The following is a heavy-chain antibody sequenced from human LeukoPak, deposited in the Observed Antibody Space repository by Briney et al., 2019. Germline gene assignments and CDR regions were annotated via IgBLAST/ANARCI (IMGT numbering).Heavy chain of an antibody. CDR2: IIPIFGTA. CDR1: GGTFSSYA. J-gene: IGHJ6*03. Sequence: GASVKVSCKASGGTFSSYAISWVRQAPGQGLEWMGGIIPIFGTANYAQKFQGRVTITADESTSTAYMELSSLRSEDTAVYHCASLKRNLEWLPSPYYYYYYYMDVWGKGTTVTVSS. CDR3: ASLKRNLEWLPSPYYYYYYYMDV. D-gene: IGHD3-3*01. V-gene: IGHV1-69*13.